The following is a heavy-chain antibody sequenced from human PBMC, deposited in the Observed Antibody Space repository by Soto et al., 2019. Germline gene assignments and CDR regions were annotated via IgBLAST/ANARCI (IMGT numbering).Heavy chain of an antibody. CDR3: ARESEDLTSNFDY. J-gene: IGHJ4*02. CDR1: GFTFNRYG. Sequence: GGSLRLSCAASGFTFNRYGMNWVRQAPGKGLEWVSSISSTTNYIYYGDSMKGRFTISRDNAKNSLYLEMNSLRAEDTAVYYCARESEDLTSNFDYWGQGTLVTVSS. CDR2: ISSTTNYI. V-gene: IGHV3-21*06.